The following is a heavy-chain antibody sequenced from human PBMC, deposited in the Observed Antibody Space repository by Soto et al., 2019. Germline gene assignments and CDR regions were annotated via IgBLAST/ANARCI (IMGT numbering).Heavy chain of an antibody. CDR2: INPNSGGT. V-gene: IGHV1-2*04. Sequence: ASVKVSCKASGYTFTGYYMHWVRQAPGQGLEWMGWINPNSGGTNYAQKFQGWVTMTRDTSISTAYMELSRLRSDDTAVYYCSRSAGHFGVPPNGGVYYSYYMDVWGKGTTVTVSS. CDR1: GYTFTGYY. J-gene: IGHJ6*03. D-gene: IGHD3-3*01. CDR3: SRSAGHFGVPPNGGVYYSYYMDV.